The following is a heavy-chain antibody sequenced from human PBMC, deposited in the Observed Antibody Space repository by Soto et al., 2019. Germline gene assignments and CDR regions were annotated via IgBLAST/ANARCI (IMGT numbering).Heavy chain of an antibody. D-gene: IGHD3-9*01. CDR1: GYTFTSYG. V-gene: IGHV1-18*01. CDR3: ARNYDILTGSPPLFDY. Sequence: ASVKVSCKASGYTFTSYGISWVRQAPGQGLEWMGWISAYNGNTNYAQKLQGRVTMTTDTSTSTAYMELRSLRSDDTAVYYCARNYDILTGSPPLFDYWGQGPLVTVSS. CDR2: ISAYNGNT. J-gene: IGHJ4*02.